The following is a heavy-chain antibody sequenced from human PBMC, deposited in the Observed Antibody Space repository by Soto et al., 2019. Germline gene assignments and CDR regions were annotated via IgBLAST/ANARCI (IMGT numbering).Heavy chain of an antibody. CDR3: ARDLGYCSGGSCRNWFDP. J-gene: IGHJ5*02. V-gene: IGHV1-8*01. CDR1: GYTFTSYD. D-gene: IGHD2-15*01. Sequence: ASVKVYCKASGYTFTSYDINWVRQATGQGPEWMGWMNPNSGNTGYAQKFQGRVTLTRNTSISTAYMELSSLRSEDTAVYYCARDLGYCSGGSCRNWFDPWGQGTLVTVSS. CDR2: MNPNSGNT.